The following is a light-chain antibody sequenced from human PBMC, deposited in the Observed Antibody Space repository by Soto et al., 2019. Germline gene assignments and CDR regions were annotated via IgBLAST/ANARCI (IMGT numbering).Light chain of an antibody. CDR1: SSDVGGYNY. V-gene: IGLV2-8*01. Sequence: QSALTQPPSASGSPGQSVAISCTGTSSDVGGYNYVSWYQQHPGKAPKLMIYEVNKRPSGVSNRFSGSKSGNTASLTISGLQAEDEADYYCSSYTSSNTFYVFGTGTKLTVL. CDR3: SSYTSSNTFYV. CDR2: EVN. J-gene: IGLJ1*01.